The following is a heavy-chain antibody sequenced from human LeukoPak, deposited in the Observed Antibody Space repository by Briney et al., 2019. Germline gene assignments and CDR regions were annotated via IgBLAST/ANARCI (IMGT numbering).Heavy chain of an antibody. D-gene: IGHD1-26*01. J-gene: IGHJ4*02. Sequence: SETLSLTCAASGGSIRNYYWSWIRQPPGKGLEWVRYIYYNGCTNYNPSLKSRVTISVDKSKNQFSLKLSSVTDADTAVYYCAGGYTGSLHYFGYWGQGTLVTVSS. V-gene: IGHV4-59*01. CDR3: AGGYTGSLHYFGY. CDR1: GGSIRNYY. CDR2: IYYNGCT.